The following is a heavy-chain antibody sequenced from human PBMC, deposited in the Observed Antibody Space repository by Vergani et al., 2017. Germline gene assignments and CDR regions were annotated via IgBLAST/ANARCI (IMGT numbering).Heavy chain of an antibody. CDR1: GYSFTTYW. CDR3: ARLYGRDSSGSKYFDY. D-gene: IGHD3-22*01. Sequence: EVQLVPSGAEVKTPGESLKISCQISGYSFTTYWIGWVRQTPGKGLGWMGIIHSAESDTRYSPSFQGQVTISVDNSTSTAYLQRSSLRASDSAMYYCARLYGRDSSGSKYFDYWGKGTLVTVSS. CDR2: IHSAESDT. J-gene: IGHJ4*02. V-gene: IGHV5-51*01.